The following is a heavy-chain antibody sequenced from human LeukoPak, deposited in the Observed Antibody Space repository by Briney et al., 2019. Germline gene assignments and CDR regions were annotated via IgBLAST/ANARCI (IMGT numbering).Heavy chain of an antibody. V-gene: IGHV3-20*04. Sequence: PGGSLRLSCAASGGTTYDYGMSWVRQAPGKGLEWVSGINWDGTNTYYAESVKGRFTISRDSAEKSLYLQMDSLRDDDTAFYYCVKDLGSNWYSFDYWGQGTLVTVSS. D-gene: IGHD6-13*01. CDR2: INWDGTNT. J-gene: IGHJ4*02. CDR3: VKDLGSNWYSFDY. CDR1: GGTTYDYG.